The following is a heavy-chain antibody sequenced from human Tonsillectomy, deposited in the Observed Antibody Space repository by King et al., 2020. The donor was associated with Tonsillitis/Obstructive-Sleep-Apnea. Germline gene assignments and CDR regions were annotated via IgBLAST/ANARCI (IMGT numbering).Heavy chain of an antibody. CDR3: AIRLGYCSGDSCLDY. CDR2: INHSGIT. Sequence: VQLQQWGAGLLKPSETLSLTCAVYGGSFSGYYWSWIRQPPGKGLEWIGEINHSGITNSNPSLKSRVTISVDTSKNQFSLKLSSVTAADTAVYFCAIRLGYCSGDSCLDYWGQGTLVTVSS. V-gene: IGHV4-34*01. D-gene: IGHD2-15*01. CDR1: GGSFSGYY. J-gene: IGHJ4*02.